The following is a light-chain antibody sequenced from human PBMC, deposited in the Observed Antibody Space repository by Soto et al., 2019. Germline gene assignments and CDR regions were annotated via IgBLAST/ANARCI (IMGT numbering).Light chain of an antibody. CDR2: GAS. V-gene: IGKV3-20*01. J-gene: IGKJ4*01. Sequence: EIVLTQSPGTLSLSPGERATLSCRASQSVAMNYLAWYQRKPGQAPRLLVYGASSRATGIPDRCSGSGSGTDGALTISRREPEDVAGLYCQQYAASPITGGGGTKVEIK. CDR1: QSVAMNY. CDR3: QQYAASPIT.